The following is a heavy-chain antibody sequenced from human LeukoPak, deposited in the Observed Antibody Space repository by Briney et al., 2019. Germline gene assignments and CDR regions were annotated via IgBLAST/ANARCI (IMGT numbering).Heavy chain of an antibody. V-gene: IGHV3-30*18. Sequence: GRSLRLSCAASGFTFSSYGMHWVRQAPGKGLEWVAVISYDGSNKYYADSVKGRFTISRDNSKNTLYLQMNSLRAEDTAVYYRAKYWGTVTFFDYWGQGTLVTVSS. CDR1: GFTFSSYG. CDR2: ISYDGSNK. D-gene: IGHD4-17*01. CDR3: AKYWGTVTFFDY. J-gene: IGHJ4*02.